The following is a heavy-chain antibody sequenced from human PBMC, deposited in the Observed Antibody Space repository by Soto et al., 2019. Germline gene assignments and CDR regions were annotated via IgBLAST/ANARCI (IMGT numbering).Heavy chain of an antibody. CDR1: GGSLSSYY. CDR2: IYYSGST. V-gene: IGHV4-59*08. D-gene: IGHD2-21*02. Sequence: SETLSLTCPFSGGSLSSYYWSLIRQPPGKGLEWIGYIYYSGSTNYNPSLKSRVTISVDTSKNQFSLKLSSVTAADTAVYYCASLEGTAYYFDYWGQGTLVTVSS. J-gene: IGHJ4*02. CDR3: ASLEGTAYYFDY.